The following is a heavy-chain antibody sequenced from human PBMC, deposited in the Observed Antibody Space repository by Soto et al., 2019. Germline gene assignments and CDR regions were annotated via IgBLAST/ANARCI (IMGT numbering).Heavy chain of an antibody. V-gene: IGHV4-59*01. J-gene: IGHJ5*02. Sequence: ASVPRWITWSVADGCISSYYWSWIRKPPGKGLEWIGYIYYSGSTNYNPSLKSRVTISVDTSKNQFSLKLSSVTAADTAVYYCARGVIAARRNPWFDPWGHGTLVPVSS. CDR1: DGCISSYY. CDR2: IYYSGST. CDR3: ARGVIAARRNPWFDP. D-gene: IGHD6-6*01.